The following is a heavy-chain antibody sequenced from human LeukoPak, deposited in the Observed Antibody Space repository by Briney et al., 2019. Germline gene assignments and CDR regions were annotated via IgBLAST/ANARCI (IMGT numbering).Heavy chain of an antibody. CDR1: GFTFSSYG. CDR3: AKEVEYGDYYYYGMDV. CDR2: IRYDGSNK. Sequence: GGSLRLSCAASGFTFSSYGMHWVRQAPGKGLEWVAFIRYDGSNKYYADSEKGRFTISRDNSKNTLYLQMNSLRAEDTAVYYCAKEVEYGDYYYYGMDVWGQGTTVTVSS. J-gene: IGHJ6*01. V-gene: IGHV3-30*02. D-gene: IGHD4-17*01.